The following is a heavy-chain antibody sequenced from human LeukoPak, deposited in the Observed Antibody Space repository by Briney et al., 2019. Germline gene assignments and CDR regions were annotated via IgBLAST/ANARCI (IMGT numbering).Heavy chain of an antibody. D-gene: IGHD5-24*01. CDR3: ARNIGDGYNSVGY. Sequence: SETLSLTCTVSGGSISSGSYYWSWIRQPPGKALERIGRIYTSGSTNYNPSLKSRVTISVDTSKNQFSLKLSSVTAADTAMYYCARNIGDGYNSVGYWGQGTLVTVSS. V-gene: IGHV4-61*02. CDR2: IYTSGST. CDR1: GGSISSGSYY. J-gene: IGHJ4*02.